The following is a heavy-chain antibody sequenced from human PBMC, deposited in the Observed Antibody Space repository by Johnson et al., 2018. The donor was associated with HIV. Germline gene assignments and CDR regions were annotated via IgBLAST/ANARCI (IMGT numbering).Heavy chain of an antibody. CDR3: ASLTTRTYCSGGSCYSGGDAFDI. V-gene: IGHV3-20*04. Sequence: VQLVESGGRVVRPGGSLRLSCAASGFTFDDYGMSWVRQAPGKGLEWVSGINWNGGSTGYADSVKGRFTISRDNATNSLYLQMNSLRAEDTAFYYCASLTTRTYCSGGSCYSGGDAFDIWGQGTMVTVSS. CDR1: GFTFDDYG. CDR2: INWNGGST. D-gene: IGHD2-15*01. J-gene: IGHJ3*02.